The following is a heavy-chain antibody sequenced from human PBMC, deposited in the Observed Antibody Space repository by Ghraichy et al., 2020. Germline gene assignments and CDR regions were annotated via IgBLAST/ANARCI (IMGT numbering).Heavy chain of an antibody. CDR2: INHSGST. CDR1: GGSFSGYY. Sequence: SETLSLTCAVYGGSFSGYYWSWIRQPPGKGLEWIGEINHSGSTNYNPSLKSRVTISVDTSKNQFSLKLSSVTAADTAVYYCARRAGRSGYYTGICFDYWGQGTLVTVSS. CDR3: ARRAGRSGYYTGICFDY. J-gene: IGHJ4*02. D-gene: IGHD3-3*01. V-gene: IGHV4-34*01.